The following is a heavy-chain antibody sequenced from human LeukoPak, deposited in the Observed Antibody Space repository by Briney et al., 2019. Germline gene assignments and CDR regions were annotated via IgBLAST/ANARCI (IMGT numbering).Heavy chain of an antibody. CDR2: YAGSDTTK. D-gene: IGHD3-22*01. V-gene: IGHV3-48*03. CDR3: TTLGYHLDS. J-gene: IGHJ4*02. Sequence: GGSLRLSCAASGFDFRAYEMNWVRQAPGKGLEWVAYYAGSDTTKYYADSVKGRFTISRDNAKNSLYLQMNSLRAEDTALYYCTTLGYHLDSWGQGTLVTVSS. CDR1: GFDFRAYE.